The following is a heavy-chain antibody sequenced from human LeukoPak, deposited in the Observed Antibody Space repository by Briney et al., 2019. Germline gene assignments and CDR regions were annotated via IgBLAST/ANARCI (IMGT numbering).Heavy chain of an antibody. Sequence: PGGSLRLSCAASGFTFSSYEMKWVRQAPGKGLEWVSYISSSGTTIYYADSVKGRFTISRDNAENSLYLQMNSLRAEDTAVYYCARVLYYYYYMDVWGKGTTVTVSS. CDR2: ISSSGTTI. CDR3: ARVLYYYYYMDV. J-gene: IGHJ6*03. CDR1: GFTFSSYE. V-gene: IGHV3-48*03.